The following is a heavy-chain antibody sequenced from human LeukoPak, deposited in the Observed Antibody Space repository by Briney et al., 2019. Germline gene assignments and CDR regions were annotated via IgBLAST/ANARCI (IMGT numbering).Heavy chain of an antibody. D-gene: IGHD4-17*01. J-gene: IGHJ3*02. CDR3: ARERVYGDRGVDAFDI. CDR1: GFTVSSNY. CDR2: IYSGGST. V-gene: IGHV3-53*01. Sequence: SGGSLRLSCAASGFTVSSNYMSWVRQAPGKGLEWVSVIYSGGSTYYADSVKGRFTISRDNSKNTLYLQMNSLRAEDTAVYYCARERVYGDRGVDAFDIWGQGTMVTVSS.